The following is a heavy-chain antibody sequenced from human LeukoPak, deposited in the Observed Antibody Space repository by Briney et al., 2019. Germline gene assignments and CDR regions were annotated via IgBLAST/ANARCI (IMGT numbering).Heavy chain of an antibody. Sequence: PGRSLRLSCAASGFTFSSYAMHWVRQAPGKGLEWVSTMSGSGGRTYYADSVKGRFTISRDNSKNTLYLQMNSLRAEDTAVYYCAKDLVSGESWEFDYWGQGTLVTVSS. CDR2: MSGSGGRT. CDR3: AKDLVSGESWEFDY. CDR1: GFTFSSYA. J-gene: IGHJ4*02. D-gene: IGHD2-15*01. V-gene: IGHV3-23*01.